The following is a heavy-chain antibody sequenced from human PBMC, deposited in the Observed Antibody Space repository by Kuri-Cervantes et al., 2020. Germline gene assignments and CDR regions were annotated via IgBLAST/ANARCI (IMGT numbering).Heavy chain of an antibody. CDR2: IYYSGST. V-gene: IGHV4-59*01. D-gene: IGHD3-10*01. J-gene: IGHJ4*02. CDR3: ARHGEWFDY. Sequence: SETLSLTCAASGFTFSSYAMSWIRQPPGKGLEWIGYIYYSGSTNYNPSLKSRVTISVDTSKNQFSLKLSSVTAADTAVYYCARHGEWFDYWGQGTLVTVSS. CDR1: GFTFSSYA.